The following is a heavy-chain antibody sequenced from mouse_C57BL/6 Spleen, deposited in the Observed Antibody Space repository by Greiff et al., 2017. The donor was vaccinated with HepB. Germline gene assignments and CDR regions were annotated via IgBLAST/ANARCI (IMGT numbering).Heavy chain of an antibody. J-gene: IGHJ2*01. CDR1: GYSFTGYY. CDR2: INPSTGGT. Sequence: VQLQQSGPELVKPGASVKISCKASGYSFTGYYMNWVKQSPEKSLEWIGEINPSTGGTTYNQKFKAKATLTVDKSSSTAYMQLKSLTSEDSAVYYCARPYYGSSYFYFDYWGQGTTLTVSS. CDR3: ARPYYGSSYFYFDY. V-gene: IGHV1-42*01. D-gene: IGHD1-1*01.